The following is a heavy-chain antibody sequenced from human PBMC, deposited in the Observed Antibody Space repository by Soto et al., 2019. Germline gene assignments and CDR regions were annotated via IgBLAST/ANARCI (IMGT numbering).Heavy chain of an antibody. D-gene: IGHD3-10*01. CDR2: ISAYNGNT. J-gene: IGHJ5*02. Sequence: QVQLVQSGAEVKKPGASVKVSCKASGYTFTNYGISWVRQAPGQGLEWMGWISAYNGNTKYAQKLQGRVTMTTDTXTXTXXMELRSLGSDDTAVYYCARGVGSGSYYNQYNWFDPWGQGTLVTVSS. V-gene: IGHV1-18*01. CDR1: GYTFTNYG. CDR3: ARGVGSGSYYNQYNWFDP.